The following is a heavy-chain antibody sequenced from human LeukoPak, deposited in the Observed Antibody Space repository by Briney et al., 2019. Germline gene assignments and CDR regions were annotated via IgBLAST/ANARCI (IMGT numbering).Heavy chain of an antibody. CDR1: GYTFTGYY. CDR3: ARVNCGGDCWRYYYYYMDV. CDR2: INPNSGGT. J-gene: IGHJ6*03. V-gene: IGHV1-2*02. D-gene: IGHD2-21*02. Sequence: AASVKVSCKASGYTFTGYYMHWVRQAPGQGLEWMGWINPNSGGTNYAQKFQGRVTMTRDTSISTAYMELSRLRSDDTAVYYCARVNCGGDCWRYYYYYMDVWGKGTTVTISS.